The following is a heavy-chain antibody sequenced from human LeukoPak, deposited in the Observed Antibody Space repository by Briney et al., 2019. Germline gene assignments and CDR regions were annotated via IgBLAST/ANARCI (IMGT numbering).Heavy chain of an antibody. CDR2: ISSRGGTT. D-gene: IGHD3-10*01. J-gene: IGHJ4*02. CDR3: AKASRYGSSVDY. V-gene: IGHV3-23*01. CDR1: GFTFSSYA. Sequence: PGGSLRLSCAASGFTFSSYAMSWVRQAPGKGLEWASAISSRGGTTYYADSVKGRFTISRDNSKNTLYLQMNSLRAEDTAVYYCAKASRYGSSVDYWGQGTLVTVSS.